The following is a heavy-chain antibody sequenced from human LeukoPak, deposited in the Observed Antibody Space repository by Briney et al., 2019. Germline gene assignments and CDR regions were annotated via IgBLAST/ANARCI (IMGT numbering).Heavy chain of an antibody. CDR1: GGTFSSYA. CDR2: INPSGGST. Sequence: ASVKVSCKASGGTFSSYAISWVRQAPGQGLEWMGIINPSGGSTSYAQKFQGRVTMTRDTSTSTVYMELSSLRSEDTAVYYCARDLVEHYYYGMDVWGQGTTVTVSS. CDR3: ARDLVEHYYYGMDV. V-gene: IGHV1-46*01. J-gene: IGHJ6*02. D-gene: IGHD1-1*01.